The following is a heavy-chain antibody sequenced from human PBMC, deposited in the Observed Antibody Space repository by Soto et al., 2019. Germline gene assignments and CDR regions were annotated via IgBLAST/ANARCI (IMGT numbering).Heavy chain of an antibody. Sequence: ASVKVSCKASGYTFNSYDINWVRQATGLGLEWMGWMNPNSGNTGYAQNFQGRVTMTRDTSINTAYMELSSLRSEDTAVYFCARSYCSSTSCRQLDVWGKETTVTVSS. J-gene: IGHJ6*04. CDR2: MNPNSGNT. D-gene: IGHD2-2*01. CDR3: ARSYCSSTSCRQLDV. V-gene: IGHV1-8*01. CDR1: GYTFNSYD.